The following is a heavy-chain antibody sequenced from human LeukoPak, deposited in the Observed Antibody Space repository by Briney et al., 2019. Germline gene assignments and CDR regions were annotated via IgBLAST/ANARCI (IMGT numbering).Heavy chain of an antibody. CDR3: VRRTASSF. Sequence: GGSLRLSCAASGFTFTSYVMSWVRQAPGKGLEWVASVGGGGDYTYYSDSVKGRFTISRDNSENTVYLQMKSLRAEDTAVYYCVRRTASSFWGQGALVTVSS. CDR2: VGGGGDYT. CDR1: GFTFTSYV. D-gene: IGHD2-21*02. V-gene: IGHV3-23*01. J-gene: IGHJ4*02.